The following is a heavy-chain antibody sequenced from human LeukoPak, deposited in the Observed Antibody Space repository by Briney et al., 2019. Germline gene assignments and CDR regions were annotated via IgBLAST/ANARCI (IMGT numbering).Heavy chain of an antibody. CDR3: ARGRYCNADICSGGDAFDI. CDR1: GGSINNYY. V-gene: IGHV4-4*07. D-gene: IGHD2/OR15-2a*01. Sequence: SETLSLTCTVSGGSINNYYWSWIRQPAGKGLEWIGRIYTRGSTNYNPSLKSRVTMSVDTSKNQFSLKLSSVTAADTAAYYCARGRYCNADICSGGDAFDIWGQGTMVSVSS. J-gene: IGHJ3*02. CDR2: IYTRGST.